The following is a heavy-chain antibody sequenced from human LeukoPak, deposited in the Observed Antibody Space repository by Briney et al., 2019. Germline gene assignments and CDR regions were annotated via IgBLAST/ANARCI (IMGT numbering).Heavy chain of an antibody. Sequence: QPGGSLRLSCTASGFTFSSYWMSWVRQAPGKGLEWVATIRQDGSEKYYVDSAKGRFTIFRDNAKNSLYLQMNSLRAEDTAVYYCAREYYYDSSGYSYWGQGALVTVSS. CDR1: GFTFSSYW. D-gene: IGHD3-22*01. V-gene: IGHV3-7*01. CDR2: IRQDGSEK. CDR3: AREYYYDSSGYSY. J-gene: IGHJ4*02.